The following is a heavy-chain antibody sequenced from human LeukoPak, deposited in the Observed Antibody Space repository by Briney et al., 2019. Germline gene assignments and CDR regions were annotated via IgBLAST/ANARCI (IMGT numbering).Heavy chain of an antibody. Sequence: GGSLRLSCAASGFTFDDYAMHWVRQAPGKGLEWVSAISGSGGSTYYADSVKGRFTISRDNSKNTLYLQMNSLRAEDTAVYYCAKDMYSSGWYMNWGQGTLVTVSS. CDR2: ISGSGGST. J-gene: IGHJ4*02. CDR3: AKDMYSSGWYMN. D-gene: IGHD6-19*01. CDR1: GFTFDDYA. V-gene: IGHV3-23*01.